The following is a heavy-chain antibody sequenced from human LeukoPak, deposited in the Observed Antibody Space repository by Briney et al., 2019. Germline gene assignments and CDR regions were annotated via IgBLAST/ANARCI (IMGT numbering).Heavy chain of an antibody. D-gene: IGHD7-27*01. CDR2: IDADGSDT. J-gene: IGHJ4*02. V-gene: IGHV3-74*01. CDR3: ASGPTIYWGFDY. Sequence: GGSLRLSCAASGFTFSNYWMHWVRQAPGKGLVWVSRIDADGSDTNYADSVKGRFTISRDNAKNTLYLQMDNLRADDTAVYYCASGPTIYWGFDYWGQGTLVTVSS. CDR1: GFTFSNYW.